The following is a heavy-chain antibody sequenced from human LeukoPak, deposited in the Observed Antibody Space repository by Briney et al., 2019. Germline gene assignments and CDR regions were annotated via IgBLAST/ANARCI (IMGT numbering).Heavy chain of an antibody. J-gene: IGHJ4*02. CDR3: ASRATLKLPFDY. D-gene: IGHD1-1*01. CDR1: GYSFTSFW. CDR2: VYPGDSDT. Sequence: GESLKISCKGSGYSFTSFWIGWVRQMPGKGLEWMGIVYPGDSDTRYNPSFQGQVTISADKSISTAYLQWSSLKASDTAMYYCASRATLKLPFDYWGQGTLVTASS. V-gene: IGHV5-51*01.